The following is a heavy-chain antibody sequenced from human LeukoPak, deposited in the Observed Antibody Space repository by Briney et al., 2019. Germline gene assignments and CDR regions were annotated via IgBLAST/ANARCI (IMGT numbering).Heavy chain of an antibody. CDR1: AGSISSYY. Sequence: SETLSLTCTFSAGSISSYYWSWIRQPAGKGLEWIGRTYTSGSTNYNPSLKSRVTISVDTSKNQFSLKLSSVTAADTAVYYCARLPFDDILTGEGYYFDYWGQGTLVTVSS. D-gene: IGHD3-9*01. J-gene: IGHJ4*02. V-gene: IGHV4-4*07. CDR2: TYTSGST. CDR3: ARLPFDDILTGEGYYFDY.